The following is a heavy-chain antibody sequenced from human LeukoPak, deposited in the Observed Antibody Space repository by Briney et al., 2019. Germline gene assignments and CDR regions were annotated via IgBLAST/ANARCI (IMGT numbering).Heavy chain of an antibody. CDR2: INCNSGGT. Sequence: SVKVSCKGSGYTLTGYYIHWMRQAPGQGLEWMGWINCNSGGTNYAQKVQGRVTMTRDTSIRKAYMEQNRMRYDDPAVYYCAIVIVPADWGQGTLVTVSS. CDR1: GYTLTGYY. CDR3: AIVIVPAD. V-gene: IGHV1-2*02. J-gene: IGHJ4*02. D-gene: IGHD2-2*01.